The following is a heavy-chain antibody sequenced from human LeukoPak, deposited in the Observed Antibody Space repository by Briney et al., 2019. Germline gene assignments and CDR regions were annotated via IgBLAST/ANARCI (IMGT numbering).Heavy chain of an antibody. D-gene: IGHD3-16*01. CDR3: ARYISEGGPGEY. J-gene: IGHJ4*02. Sequence: GGSLRLSCAASGFTFRIHWMSWVRQAPGKGLEWVANIKEDGSEKYYVESVKGRFTISRDNAKNSLYLQMNSLRAEDTAVYYCARYISEGGPGEYWGQGTLVTVSS. CDR1: GFTFRIHW. CDR2: IKEDGSEK. V-gene: IGHV3-7*01.